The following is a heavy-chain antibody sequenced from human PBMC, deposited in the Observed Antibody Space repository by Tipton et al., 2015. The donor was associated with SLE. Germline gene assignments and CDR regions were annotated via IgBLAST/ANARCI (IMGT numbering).Heavy chain of an antibody. V-gene: IGHV4-39*01. CDR3: ARQPIAAAGTSNYFDY. CDR1: GGSISSGSYY. D-gene: IGHD6-13*01. J-gene: IGHJ4*02. Sequence: TLSLTCTVSGGSISSGSYYWSWIRQPPGKGLEWIGEINHSGSTNYNPSLKSRVTISVDTSKNQFSLKLSSVTAADTAVYYCARQPIAAAGTSNYFDYWGQGTLVTVSS. CDR2: INHSGST.